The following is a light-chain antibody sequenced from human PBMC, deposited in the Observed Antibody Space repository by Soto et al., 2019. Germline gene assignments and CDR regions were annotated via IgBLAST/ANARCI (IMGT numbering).Light chain of an antibody. Sequence: QSVLTQPPSASGTPGQRVSISCSGSDSNIGDNAVNWFQQLPGTAPKLLIYSNRQRPSGVPDRFSGSKSGTSASLAISGLQSEDEAVYFCAAWDDSLNAVVFGGGTKLTVL. CDR1: DSNIGDNA. CDR2: SNR. CDR3: AAWDDSLNAVV. J-gene: IGLJ2*01. V-gene: IGLV1-44*01.